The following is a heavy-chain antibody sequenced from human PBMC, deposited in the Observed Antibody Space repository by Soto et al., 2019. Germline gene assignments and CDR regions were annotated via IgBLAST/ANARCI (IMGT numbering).Heavy chain of an antibody. CDR1: GFTFRSYP. CDR3: ARAMDAAMASKDNWFDP. CDR2: ISYDENNK. J-gene: IGHJ5*02. D-gene: IGHD5-18*01. Sequence: QVQLVESGGGVVQPGRSLRLSCAASGFTFRSYPMHWVRQAPGKGLEWVASISYDENNKYYTDSVKGRFTISRDNSKNTLYLQMNSLRDEDTAVYYCARAMDAAMASKDNWFDPWGQGTLVTVSS. V-gene: IGHV3-30-3*01.